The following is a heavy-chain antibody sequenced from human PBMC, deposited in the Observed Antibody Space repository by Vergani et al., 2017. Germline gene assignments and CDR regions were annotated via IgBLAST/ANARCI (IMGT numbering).Heavy chain of an antibody. CDR1: GGSFSGYY. Sequence: QVQLQQWGAGLLKPSETLSLTCAVYGGSFSGYYWSWIRQPPGKGLEWIGEINHSGSTNYNPSLKSRVTISVDTSKNQFSLKLSSVTAADTAVYYCASSLRQQWLFDWGQGTLVTVSS. D-gene: IGHD6-19*01. V-gene: IGHV4-34*01. CDR3: ASSLRQQWLFD. CDR2: INHSGST. J-gene: IGHJ4*02.